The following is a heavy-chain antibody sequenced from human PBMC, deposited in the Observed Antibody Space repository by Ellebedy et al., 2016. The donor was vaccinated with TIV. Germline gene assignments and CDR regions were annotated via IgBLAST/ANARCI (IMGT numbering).Heavy chain of an antibody. V-gene: IGHV4-39*07. CDR2: IYYSGST. Sequence: SQTLSLTXXVSGGSVSSSSYYWGWIRQTPGKGLEWIASIYYSGSTYYKPSLESRVTMSVDTSKNQFSLRLSSVTAADTALYFCARSHDSSGHIDSWGQGTLVTVSS. CDR1: GGSVSSSSYY. CDR3: ARSHDSSGHIDS. J-gene: IGHJ4*02. D-gene: IGHD3-22*01.